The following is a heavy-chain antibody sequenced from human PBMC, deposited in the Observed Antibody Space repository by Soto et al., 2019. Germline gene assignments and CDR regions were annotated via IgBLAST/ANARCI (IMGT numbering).Heavy chain of an antibody. CDR2: IYPGDSDT. CDR1: VYTFTTYW. D-gene: IGHD1-7*01. V-gene: IGHV5-51*01. J-gene: IGHJ5*02. Sequence: GESLKISCKDSVYTFTTYWIAWVRQMPGKGLECMGIIYPGDSDTRYSPSFRGQVTISADKSLSTAYLQWSSLRASDTAMYYCARLKITGTNINYFDPWGQGTLVTVSS. CDR3: ARLKITGTNINYFDP.